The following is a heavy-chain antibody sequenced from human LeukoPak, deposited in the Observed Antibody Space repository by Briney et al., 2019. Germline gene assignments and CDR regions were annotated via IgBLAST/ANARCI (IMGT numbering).Heavy chain of an antibody. CDR2: ISSSSSYT. V-gene: IGHV3-21*01. CDR1: GFTFSSYS. Sequence: GGSLRLSCAASGFTFSSYSMNWVRQAPGKGLEWVSSISSSSSYTYYADSVKGRFTISRDNAKNSLYLQMNSLRAEDTAVYYCARADILTGYSYFDYWGQGTLVTVSS. CDR3: ARADILTGYSYFDY. D-gene: IGHD3-9*01. J-gene: IGHJ4*02.